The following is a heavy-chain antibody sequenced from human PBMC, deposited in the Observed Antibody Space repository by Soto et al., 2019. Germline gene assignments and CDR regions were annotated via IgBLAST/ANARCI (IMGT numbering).Heavy chain of an antibody. CDR1: RFSRSTCGLC. J-gene: IGHJ5*02. Sequence: SGPTLVNPTQTLTLICTFSRFSRSTCGLCVRWIRQPPGKALEWLAFIDWDDDKYYSTSLKTRLTISKDTSKNQVVLTMTNMDPVDTATYYCARIRVRGAGYYDSSGYPGFDPWGLGTLVTVSS. D-gene: IGHD3-22*01. CDR2: IDWDDDK. V-gene: IGHV2-70*01. CDR3: ARIRVRGAGYYDSSGYPGFDP.